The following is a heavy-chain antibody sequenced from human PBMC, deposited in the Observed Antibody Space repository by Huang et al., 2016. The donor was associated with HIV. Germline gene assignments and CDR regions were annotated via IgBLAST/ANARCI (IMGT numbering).Heavy chain of an antibody. D-gene: IGHD6-6*01. CDR3: ARHFEGGSSSFIRYFDS. V-gene: IGHV5-51*01. CDR1: GYNFGTYW. CDR2: IYPGDLYP. J-gene: IGHJ4*02. Sequence: EVQLVQSGAEVKKPGESLRISCKGSGYNFGTYWIGWARQMPGKGLEWMGIIYPGDLYPSYSPSLQGQVTISVDNSINTAYLQGYSLKASDTAMYYCARHFEGGSSSFIRYFDSWGQGTLVTVSS.